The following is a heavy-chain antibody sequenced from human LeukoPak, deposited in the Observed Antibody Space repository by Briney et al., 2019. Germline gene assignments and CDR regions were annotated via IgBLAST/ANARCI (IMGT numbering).Heavy chain of an antibody. D-gene: IGHD1-26*01. Sequence: GGSLRLSCAASGFTFGSYSMNWVRQAPGKGLEWVSYISSSSSTIYYADSVKGRFTISRDNAKNSLYLQMNSLRAEDTAVYYCARAPGRATTDYWGQGTLVTVSS. J-gene: IGHJ4*02. CDR2: ISSSSSTI. CDR1: GFTFGSYS. V-gene: IGHV3-48*04. CDR3: ARAPGRATTDY.